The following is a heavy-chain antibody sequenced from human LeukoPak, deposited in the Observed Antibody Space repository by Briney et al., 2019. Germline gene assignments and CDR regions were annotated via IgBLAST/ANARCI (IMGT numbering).Heavy chain of an antibody. J-gene: IGHJ6*03. CDR3: ARARRGYSISWYFYYMDV. V-gene: IGHV4-34*01. D-gene: IGHD6-6*01. CDR1: GVSFSAYY. Sequence: PSETLSLTCAVYGVSFSAYYWSWLRQSPGKGLEWSGVINHSGNTNYSPSLKSRITISVDTSKTQFSLQLSSMTAADTAVYYCARARRGYSISWYFYYMDVWGKGTTVTVSS. CDR2: INHSGNT.